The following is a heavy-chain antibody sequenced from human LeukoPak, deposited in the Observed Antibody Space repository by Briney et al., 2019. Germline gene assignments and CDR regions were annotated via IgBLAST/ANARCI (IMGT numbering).Heavy chain of an antibody. V-gene: IGHV3-33*06. CDR3: AKDTGVQFLEPAF. CDR2: IWFDGSVK. Sequence: GGSLLLSCAASGFTFNTYGMHWVRQAPGQGLEWVAAIWFDGSVKHYSDAVKGRFTISRDNSLNTLYLQMNSLRVEDTAIYYCAKDTGVQFLEPAFWGQGTLVTVSS. J-gene: IGHJ4*02. CDR1: GFTFNTYG. D-gene: IGHD3-3*01.